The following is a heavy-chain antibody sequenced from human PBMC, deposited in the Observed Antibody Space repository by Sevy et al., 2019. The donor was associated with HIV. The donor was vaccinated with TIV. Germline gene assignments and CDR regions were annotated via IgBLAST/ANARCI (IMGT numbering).Heavy chain of an antibody. D-gene: IGHD6-13*01. Sequence: SETLSLTCTVSGGSISSYYWSWIRQPPGKGLEWIGYIYYSGSTNYNPSLKSRVTISVDTSKNQFSLKLSSVTAADTAVYYCARGSSSWYLTYYYYGMDVWGQGTTVTVS. CDR2: IYYSGST. J-gene: IGHJ6*02. CDR3: ARGSSSWYLTYYYYGMDV. CDR1: GGSISSYY. V-gene: IGHV4-59*13.